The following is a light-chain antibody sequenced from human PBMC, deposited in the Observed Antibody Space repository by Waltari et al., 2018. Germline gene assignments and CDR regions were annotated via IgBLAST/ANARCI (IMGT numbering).Light chain of an antibody. Sequence: EIVLTQSPGPLSLSPGDRATLSCRASQSVSSSYLAWYQQKPGQAPRLLIYGVSSRAARIPDRFSGSVSGTDFTLTISRLEPEDFAVYYCQQYDSSPPLTFGGGTKVEIK. CDR1: QSVSSSY. CDR2: GVS. J-gene: IGKJ4*01. CDR3: QQYDSSPPLT. V-gene: IGKV3-20*01.